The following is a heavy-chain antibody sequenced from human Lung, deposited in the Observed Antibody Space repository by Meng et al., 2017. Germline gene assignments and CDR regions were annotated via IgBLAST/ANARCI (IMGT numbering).Heavy chain of an antibody. CDR2: ISPYNGYT. D-gene: IGHD2-15*01. CDR1: GYTFTTYG. CDR3: ARAEEEYCSGGSCPNFDF. J-gene: IGHJ4*02. V-gene: IGHV1-18*01. Sequence: QVTLMQSGAEVKKPGASVKVSCKASGYTFTTYGISWVRQAPGQGLEWMGWISPYNGYTSSIQKFQGRVTMTTDTSTSTAYMELRSLRSDDTAVYYCARAEEEYCSGGSCPNFDFWGQGTLVTVSS.